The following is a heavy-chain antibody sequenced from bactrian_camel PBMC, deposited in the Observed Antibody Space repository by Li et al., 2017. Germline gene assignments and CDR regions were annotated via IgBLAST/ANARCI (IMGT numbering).Heavy chain of an antibody. CDR2: INTGDGST. CDR1: DNTYKSNC. CDR3: AADRSTCGLGIRPSY. Sequence: HVQLVESGGGSVQTGGSLTLACTITDNTYKSNCMGWFRQAPGEFREGIASINTGDGSTNYADSVKGRFAISKDNVESTLYLQMNSLKPEDTAIYYCAADRSTCGLGIRPSYWGQGTQVTVS. D-gene: IGHD1*01. V-gene: IGHV3S54*01. J-gene: IGHJ4*01.